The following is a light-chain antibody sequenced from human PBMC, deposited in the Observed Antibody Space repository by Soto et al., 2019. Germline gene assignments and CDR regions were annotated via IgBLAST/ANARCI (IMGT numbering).Light chain of an antibody. Sequence: DIQMTQSPSTLSASVGDRVTITCRASQSISSXXXXXXQXPGKAPKLLIYDASSLESGVPSRFSGSGSGTEFTLTISSLQPDDFATYYCQQYNSYWTFGQGTKVEIK. V-gene: IGKV1-5*01. J-gene: IGKJ1*01. CDR3: QQYNSYWT. CDR2: DAS. CDR1: QSISSX.